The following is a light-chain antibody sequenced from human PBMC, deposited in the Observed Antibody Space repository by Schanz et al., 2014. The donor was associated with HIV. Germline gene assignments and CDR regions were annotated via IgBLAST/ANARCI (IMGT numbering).Light chain of an antibody. CDR3: QSFDSSLRGVV. V-gene: IGLV1-47*01. CDR2: RNN. CDR1: SSNIGSNY. J-gene: IGLJ3*02. Sequence: QSVLTQPPSASGTPGQRVTISCSGSSSNIGSNYVYWYQQLPGTAPKLLIYRNNQRPSGVPDRFSGSKSGTSASLAISGLRSEDEADYFCQSFDSSLRGVVFGGGTKLTVL.